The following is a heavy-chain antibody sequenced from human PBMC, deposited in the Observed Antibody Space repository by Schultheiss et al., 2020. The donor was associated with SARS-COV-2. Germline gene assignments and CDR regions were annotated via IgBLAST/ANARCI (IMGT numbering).Heavy chain of an antibody. J-gene: IGHJ6*02. V-gene: IGHV4-30-4*01. D-gene: IGHD6-13*01. CDR1: GDSVRSGDFY. CDR2: THYSGDTYSGDT. Sequence: SQTLSLTCSVSGDSVRSGDFYCSWIRQPPGKGLEWIGYTHYSGDTYSGDTYYNPSLKSRVTISVDTSKNQFSLKLTSVTAADTAMYYCARGPEDIAAAGYYYYCYGLDVWGQGTAVTVSS. CDR3: ARGPEDIAAAGYYYYCYGLDV.